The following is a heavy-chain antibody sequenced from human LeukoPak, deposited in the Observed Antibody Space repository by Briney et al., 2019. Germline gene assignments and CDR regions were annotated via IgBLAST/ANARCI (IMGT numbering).Heavy chain of an antibody. J-gene: IGHJ5*02. CDR2: INTNTGNP. D-gene: IGHD2-2*01. V-gene: IGHV7-4-1*04. CDR3: ASRYCSSTSCYLGGNWFDP. CDR1: GYTFTSYA. Sequence: GASVKVSCKASGYTFTSYAMNWVRQAPGQGLEWMGWINTNTGNPTYAQGFTGRFVFSLDTSVSMAYLQISSLKAEDTAVYYCASRYCSSTSCYLGGNWFDPWGQGTLVTVSS.